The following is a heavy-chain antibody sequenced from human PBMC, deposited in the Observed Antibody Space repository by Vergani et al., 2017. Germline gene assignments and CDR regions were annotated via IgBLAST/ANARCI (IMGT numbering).Heavy chain of an antibody. CDR2: IHNSGST. Sequence: QVQESGPALVKPSETLSLTCTVSGGSFNSYYLSWIRQSPGEGLEWIGNIHNSGSTKYNPSLNSRVTIPLDTSMNQLSLKLTSVTAADTAVYYCARAPGGFGDYGLYYGWDVWGQGTKVTVSS. CDR1: GGSFNSYY. D-gene: IGHD4-17*01. CDR3: ARAPGGFGDYGLYYGWDV. V-gene: IGHV4-59*01. J-gene: IGHJ6*02.